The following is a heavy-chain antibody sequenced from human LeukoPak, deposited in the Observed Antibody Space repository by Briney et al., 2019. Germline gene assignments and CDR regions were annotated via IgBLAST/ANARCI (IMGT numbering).Heavy chain of an antibody. CDR2: IESKTDGGTT. CDR1: GFSFSDAW. J-gene: IGHJ4*02. D-gene: IGHD3-10*01. Sequence: GGSLRLSCAASGFSFSDAWMSWVRQIPGKVLEWVGRIESKTDGGTTDYAAPVKGRSTISRDDSTNTLYLQMNSLKSEDTAVYYCTTYGSGRKFDYWGQGILVTVSS. V-gene: IGHV3-15*04. CDR3: TTYGSGRKFDY.